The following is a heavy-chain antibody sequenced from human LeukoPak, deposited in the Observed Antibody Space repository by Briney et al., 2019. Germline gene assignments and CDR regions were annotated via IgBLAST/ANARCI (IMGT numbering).Heavy chain of an antibody. D-gene: IGHD2-21*02. CDR2: INPNSGGT. Sequence: ASVNVSCKASGYTFTVYYMHWVRQAPGQGLEWMGWINPNSGGTNYAQKFQGRVTMTRDTSISTAYMELSRLRSDDTAVYYCARGSPSSLIVVVTAVYFDYWGQGTLVTVSS. J-gene: IGHJ4*02. V-gene: IGHV1-2*02. CDR3: ARGSPSSLIVVVTAVYFDY. CDR1: GYTFTVYY.